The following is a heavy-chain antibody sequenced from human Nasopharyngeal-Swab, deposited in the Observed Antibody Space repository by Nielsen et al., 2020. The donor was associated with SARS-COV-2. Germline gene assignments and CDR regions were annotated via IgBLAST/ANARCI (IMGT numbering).Heavy chain of an antibody. V-gene: IGHV1-46*02. CDR3: ARRGRCSGSSCDMDV. CDR1: GYTFNNYY. J-gene: IGHJ6*02. Sequence: ASVKVSCKASGYTFNNYYIHWVRQAPGQGLEWMGMINPCSGGTTYAQKFQGRVTMTRDTSTSTVFMDLSSLRSEDTAVYYCARRGRCSGSSCDMDVWGRGTTVTVSS. CDR2: INPCSGGT. D-gene: IGHD2-2*01.